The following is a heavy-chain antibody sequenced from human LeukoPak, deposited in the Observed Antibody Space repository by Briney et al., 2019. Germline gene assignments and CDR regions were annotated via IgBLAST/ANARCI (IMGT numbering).Heavy chain of an antibody. D-gene: IGHD3-22*01. Sequence: SVKVSCKASGGTFSSYAISWVRQAPGQGLEWMGGIIPIFGTANYAQKFQGRVTITADKSTSTAYMELSSLRSEDTAVYYCARDPKMSSGYYDGCSESRCAELDYWGQGTLVTVSS. V-gene: IGHV1-69*06. CDR1: GGTFSSYA. CDR2: IIPIFGTA. J-gene: IGHJ4*02. CDR3: ARDPKMSSGYYDGCSESRCAELDY.